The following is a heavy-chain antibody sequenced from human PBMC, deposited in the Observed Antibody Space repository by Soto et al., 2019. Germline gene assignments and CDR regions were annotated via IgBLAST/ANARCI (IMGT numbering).Heavy chain of an antibody. CDR1: GFTFDDYG. J-gene: IGHJ6*02. D-gene: IGHD4-17*01. CDR3: ARASIWLRSSHYCDYVSFRNYYYYYGMDV. CDR2: INWNGGST. Sequence: PGGSLRLSCAASGFTFDDYGMSWVRQAPGKGLEWVSGINWNGGSTGYADSVKGRFSISRDNAKNSLYLQMNSLRAEDTALYYCARASIWLRSSHYCDYVSFRNYYYYYGMDVWGQGTTVTVSS. V-gene: IGHV3-20*04.